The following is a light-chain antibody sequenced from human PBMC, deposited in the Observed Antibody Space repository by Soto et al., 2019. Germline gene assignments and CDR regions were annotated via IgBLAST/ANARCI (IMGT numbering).Light chain of an antibody. V-gene: IGLV1-44*01. CDR1: SSNIGSSF. J-gene: IGLJ2*01. Sequence: QSVLTQSPSASGTPGQTVTISCSGSSSNIGSSFVNWYQHVPGTAPKLLIYRDNERLSGVPDRFSASKSVTSASLVISGLQSEDEADYYCSSWDVSLNGVVFGGGTQLTVL. CDR3: SSWDVSLNGVV. CDR2: RDN.